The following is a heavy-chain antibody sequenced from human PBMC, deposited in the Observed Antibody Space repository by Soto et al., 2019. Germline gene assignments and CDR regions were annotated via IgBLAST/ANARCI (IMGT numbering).Heavy chain of an antibody. V-gene: IGHV1-69*08. Sequence: QVQLVQSGAEVKKPGSSVNVSCKASGGTFNNHLISWVRQAPGQGLEWMGTIIPLFGTLNYAQKLQGRVTLSAGRSTSTAYMGVSSLRSDDTAVYYCASGSVYGSGSYPVDYWGQGTLVTVSS. CDR2: IIPLFGTL. CDR3: ASGSVYGSGSYPVDY. CDR1: GGTFNNHL. J-gene: IGHJ4*01. D-gene: IGHD3-10*01.